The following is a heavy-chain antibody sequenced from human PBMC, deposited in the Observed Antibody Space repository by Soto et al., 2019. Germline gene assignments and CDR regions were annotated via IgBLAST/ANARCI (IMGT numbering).Heavy chain of an antibody. V-gene: IGHV3-33*01. J-gene: IGHJ3*02. Sequence: QVQLVESGGGVVQPGRSLRLSCAASGFTFSSYGMHGVRQAPGKGLEWVAVIWYDGSNKYYADSVKGRFTISRDNSKNTLYLQMNSLRAEDTAVYYCARAYGSGSYYSNAFDIWGQGTMVTVSS. CDR2: IWYDGSNK. CDR1: GFTFSSYG. D-gene: IGHD3-10*01. CDR3: ARAYGSGSYYSNAFDI.